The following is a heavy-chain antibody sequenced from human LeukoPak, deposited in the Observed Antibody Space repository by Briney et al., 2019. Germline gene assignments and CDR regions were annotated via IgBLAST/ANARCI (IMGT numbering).Heavy chain of an antibody. V-gene: IGHV3-21*06. Sequence: GGSLRLSCAASGFTFSTYSMNWVRQAPGKGLEWVSSISSSSSNIYYADSAKGRFTISGDNAKNSLYLQMNSLRAEDTAVYYCARVEGTVDYSNYFDYWGQGTLVTVSS. D-gene: IGHD4-11*01. J-gene: IGHJ4*02. CDR3: ARVEGTVDYSNYFDY. CDR1: GFTFSTYS. CDR2: ISSSSSNI.